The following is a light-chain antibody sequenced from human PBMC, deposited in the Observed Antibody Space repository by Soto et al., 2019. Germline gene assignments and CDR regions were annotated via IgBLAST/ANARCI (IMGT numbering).Light chain of an antibody. CDR3: QQSGSSPLA. CDR2: RAS. Sequence: EIVLTQSPDTLSLSPGERATLSCRASQSVSSALLAWYQQHTGQAPRLLIYRASTRATGIPDRFTGSGYGTDFTLNLSRLEPEDFAVYYCQQSGSSPLAVGGGTKVE. CDR1: QSVSSAL. J-gene: IGKJ4*01. V-gene: IGKV3-20*01.